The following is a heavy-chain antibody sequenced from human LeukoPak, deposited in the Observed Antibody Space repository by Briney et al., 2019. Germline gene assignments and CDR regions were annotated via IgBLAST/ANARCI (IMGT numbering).Heavy chain of an antibody. CDR1: GFTFSSYW. CDR3: ARDYLTTVAGPLLSAFDI. Sequence: PGGSLRLSCAASGFTFSSYWMSWVRQAPGKGREGVANIKQDGSEKYYVDSVKGRFTISRDNAKNSLYLQMNSLRAEDTAVYYCARDYLTTVAGPLLSAFDIWGQGTMVTVSS. J-gene: IGHJ3*02. CDR2: IKQDGSEK. V-gene: IGHV3-7*01. D-gene: IGHD4/OR15-4a*01.